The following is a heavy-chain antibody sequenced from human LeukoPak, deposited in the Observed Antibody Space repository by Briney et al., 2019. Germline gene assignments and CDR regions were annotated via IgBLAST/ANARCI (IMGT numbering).Heavy chain of an antibody. J-gene: IGHJ4*02. V-gene: IGHV4-30-4*08. Sequence: SETLSLTCTVSGGSISSGDYYWSWIRQPPGKGLEWIGYIYYSGSTYYNPSLKSRVTISVYTSKNQFSLKLSSVTAADTAVYYCARDPGATTYSYGCFDYRGQGTLVTVSS. CDR1: GGSISSGDYY. CDR3: ARDPGATTYSYGCFDY. D-gene: IGHD5-18*01. CDR2: IYYSGST.